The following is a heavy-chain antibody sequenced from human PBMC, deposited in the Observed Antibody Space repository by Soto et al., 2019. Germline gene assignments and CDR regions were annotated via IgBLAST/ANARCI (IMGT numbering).Heavy chain of an antibody. J-gene: IGHJ4*02. Sequence: GGSLRLACAASGFTVSNNYMTWVRQAPGKGLEWVSFIYSSGSTYYADSVKGRFTISRDNFKNTLYLQMNSLRAEDTAVYYCARGYSYTQPVFDYWGLGTLVTVSS. CDR3: ARGYSYTQPVFDY. V-gene: IGHV3-53*01. D-gene: IGHD5-18*01. CDR2: IYSSGST. CDR1: GFTVSNNY.